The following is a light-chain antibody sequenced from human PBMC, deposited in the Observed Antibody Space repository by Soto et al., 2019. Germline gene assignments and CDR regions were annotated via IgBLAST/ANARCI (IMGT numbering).Light chain of an antibody. V-gene: IGKV3-11*01. J-gene: IGKJ2*01. CDR1: QSVSSF. CDR3: QQFNNWPHT. Sequence: EIVLTQSPATLSLSPGERATLSCRASQSVSSFLAWFQQKPGQAPSLLIYDSSNRAPGIPARFSGSGSGTEYTLTISNLQAEDFAVYYCQQFNNWPHTFGQGTRLEIK. CDR2: DSS.